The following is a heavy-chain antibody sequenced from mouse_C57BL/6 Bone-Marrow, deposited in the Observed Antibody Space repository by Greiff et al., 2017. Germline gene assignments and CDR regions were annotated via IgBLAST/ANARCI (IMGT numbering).Heavy chain of an antibody. CDR2: IDPSDSYT. CDR3: ARGLFAY. CDR1: GYTFTSYW. V-gene: IGHV1-69*01. J-gene: IGHJ3*01. Sequence: VQLQQPGAELVMPGASVKLSCKASGYTFTSYWMHWVKQRPGQGLEWIGEIDPSDSYTNYNQKFKGKSTLTVDKSSSTAYMQLSSLTSEDSAVYYCARGLFAYWGQETLVTVSA.